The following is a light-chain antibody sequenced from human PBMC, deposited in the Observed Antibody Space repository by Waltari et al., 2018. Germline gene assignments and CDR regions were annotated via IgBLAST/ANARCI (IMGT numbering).Light chain of an antibody. CDR2: WAS. CDR1: QSVLYSSNNQNY. V-gene: IGKV4-1*01. Sequence: DIVMTQSPDSLAVSLGARVTINCKSSQSVLYSSNNQNYLAWSQQKPGQPPKLRVYWASARESGVPDLFSGSESGTDFTLTISSLQAEDVAVYYCQQYYDIPWTFGQGTKVEIK. J-gene: IGKJ1*01. CDR3: QQYYDIPWT.